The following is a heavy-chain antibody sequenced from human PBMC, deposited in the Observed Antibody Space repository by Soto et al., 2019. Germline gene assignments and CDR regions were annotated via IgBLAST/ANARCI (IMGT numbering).Heavy chain of an antibody. CDR3: ARVAMVAASDY. CDR1: GFTFSSYS. CDR2: ISSSSSTI. D-gene: IGHD2-15*01. J-gene: IGHJ4*02. Sequence: PGGSLRLSCAASGFTFSSYSMNWVRQAPGKGLEWVSYISSSSSTIYYADSVKGRFTISRDNAKNSLYLQMNSLRGDDTAVYYCARVAMVAASDYWGQGTLVTVSS. V-gene: IGHV3-48*01.